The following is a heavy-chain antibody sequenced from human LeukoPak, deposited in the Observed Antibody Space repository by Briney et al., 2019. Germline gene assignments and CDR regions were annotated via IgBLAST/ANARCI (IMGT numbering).Heavy chain of an antibody. CDR3: AKNGGDSYGTVHFDC. V-gene: IGHV3-23*01. CDR2: IGGSGANT. D-gene: IGHD5-18*01. Sequence: PGGSLRLSCAASGFTLSHARMTWVRQAPGKGLECVSAIGGSGANTYYADSEKGRFTISSDKSKNTLYLQMDSLRADDTAVYYCAKNGGDSYGTVHFDCWGQGTLVTVSS. CDR1: GFTLSHAR. J-gene: IGHJ4*02.